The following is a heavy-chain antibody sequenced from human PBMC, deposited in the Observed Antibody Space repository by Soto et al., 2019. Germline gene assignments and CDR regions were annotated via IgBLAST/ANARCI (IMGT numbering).Heavy chain of an antibody. CDR2: ISGSGGGT. CDR1: GFTFSSYA. D-gene: IGHD1-26*01. J-gene: IGHJ4*02. CDR3: ARRSVGPPPYYFDY. V-gene: IGHV3-23*01. Sequence: GGSLRLSCAASGFTFSSYAMSWVRQAPGKGLEWVSLISGSGGGTYYADSVKDRFTISRDNAKNTLYLQMNSLRADDTAVYYCARRSVGPPPYYFDYWGQGTPVTVSS.